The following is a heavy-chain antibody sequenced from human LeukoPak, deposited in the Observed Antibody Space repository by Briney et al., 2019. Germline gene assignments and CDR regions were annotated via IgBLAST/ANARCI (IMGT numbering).Heavy chain of an antibody. CDR2: IIPIFGTT. CDR1: GYTFSSYG. D-gene: IGHD4-17*01. CDR3: ARDAVTTAAFDI. V-gene: IGHV1-69*06. J-gene: IGHJ3*02. Sequence: GASVKVSCKASGYTFSSYGISRVRQAPGQGLEWMGGIIPIFGTTNYAQKFQGRVTITADRSTSTAYMELSSLRSEDTAVYYCARDAVTTAAFDIWGQGTMVTVSS.